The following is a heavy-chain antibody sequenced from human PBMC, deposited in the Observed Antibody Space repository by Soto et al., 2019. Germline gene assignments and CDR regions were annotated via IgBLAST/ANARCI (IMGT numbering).Heavy chain of an antibody. J-gene: IGHJ4*02. D-gene: IGHD1-26*01. CDR3: ISTLGARFDY. Sequence: QVQLVQSGAEVKKPGASVKVSCKASGYTFTSQNMHWVRQAPGQGLEWMGVINPSIGTTTYAQKFQGRVTMTSDTSTSSVYMEGSSLRSEDTAVYYCISTLGARFDYWGQGTLFTVSS. CDR1: GYTFTSQN. CDR2: INPSIGTT. V-gene: IGHV1-46*03.